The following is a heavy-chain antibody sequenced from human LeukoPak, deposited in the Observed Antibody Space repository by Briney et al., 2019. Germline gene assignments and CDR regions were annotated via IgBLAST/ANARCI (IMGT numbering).Heavy chain of an antibody. J-gene: IGHJ5*02. CDR2: ISAYNGNT. V-gene: IGHV1-18*01. CDR1: GYTFTSYG. CDR3: ARDGNIVVVPAAIYQFDP. Sequence: ASVKVSCKASGYTFTSYGISWVRRAPGQGLEWMGWISAYNGNTNYAQKFQGRVTITADKSTSTAYMELSSLRSEDTAVYYRARDGNIVVVPAAIYQFDPWGQGTLVTVSS. D-gene: IGHD2-2*01.